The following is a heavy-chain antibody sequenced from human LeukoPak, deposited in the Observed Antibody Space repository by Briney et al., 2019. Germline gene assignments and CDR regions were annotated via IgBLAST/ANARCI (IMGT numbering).Heavy chain of an antibody. D-gene: IGHD1-20*01. V-gene: IGHV3-30*18. CDR3: AKDPPGGYNWSDGYYFDY. CDR1: GFTFSSYG. Sequence: PGGSLRLSCAASGFTFSSYGMHWVRQAPGKGLEWVAVISYDESNKYYADSVKGRFTISRDNSKNTLYLQMNSLRAEDTAVYYCAKDPPGGYNWSDGYYFDYWGQGTLVTVSS. J-gene: IGHJ4*02. CDR2: ISYDESNK.